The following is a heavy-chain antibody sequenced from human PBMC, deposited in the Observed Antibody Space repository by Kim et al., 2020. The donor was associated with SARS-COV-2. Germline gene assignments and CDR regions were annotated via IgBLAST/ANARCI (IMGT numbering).Heavy chain of an antibody. V-gene: IGHV3-13*05. CDR3: ARDPYITMVRGVLLGFDY. CDR1: GFTFSSYD. Sequence: GGSLRLSCAASGFTFSSYDMHWVRQATGKGLEWVSAIGTAGDPYYPGSVKGRFTISRENAKNSLYLQMNSLRAGDTAVYYCARDPYITMVRGVLLGFDYWGQGTLVTVSS. D-gene: IGHD3-10*01. CDR2: IGTAGDP. J-gene: IGHJ4*02.